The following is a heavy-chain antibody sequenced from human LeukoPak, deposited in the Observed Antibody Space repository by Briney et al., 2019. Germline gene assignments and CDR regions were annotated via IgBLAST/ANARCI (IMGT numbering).Heavy chain of an antibody. D-gene: IGHD5-12*01. J-gene: IGHJ4*02. CDR3: TTDYHSGYLYQEDY. Sequence: GGSLRLSCAASGFTFSNAWMSWVRQAPGKGLEWVGRIKSKTDGGTTDYAAPVKGRFTISRDDSENTLYLQMNSLKTEDTAVYYCTTDYHSGYLYQEDYWGQGTLVTVSS. CDR2: IKSKTDGGTT. CDR1: GFTFSNAW. V-gene: IGHV3-15*01.